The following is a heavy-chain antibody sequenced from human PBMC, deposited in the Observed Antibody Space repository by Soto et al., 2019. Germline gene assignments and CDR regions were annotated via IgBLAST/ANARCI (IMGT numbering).Heavy chain of an antibody. V-gene: IGHV4-39*01. CDR1: GGSISSRGYY. CDR3: ATSNWFDP. Sequence: QLQLQESGPGLVKPSETLSLTCTVSGGSISSRGYYWGWIRQPPGKGLEWIGTIYYSGSTYYNPFLKSRVTISVDTSKNQFSLKLSSVTAADPAVYYCATSNWFDPWGQGTLVTVSS. CDR2: IYYSGST. J-gene: IGHJ5*02.